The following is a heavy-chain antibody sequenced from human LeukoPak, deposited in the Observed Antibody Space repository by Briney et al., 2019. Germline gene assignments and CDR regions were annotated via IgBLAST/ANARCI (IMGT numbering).Heavy chain of an antibody. CDR1: GYTFSSYG. J-gene: IGHJ4*02. V-gene: IGHV1-18*01. D-gene: IGHD5-24*01. CDR2: ISAYDGNT. Sequence: ASVKVSCKASGYTFSSYGISWVRQAPGQGLEWMGWISAYDGNTNYAQKFRGRVTMTTDTSTSTAYMELRSLRSDDTAAYYCASLKTDGYFDYWGQGTLVTVSS. CDR3: ASLKTDGYFDY.